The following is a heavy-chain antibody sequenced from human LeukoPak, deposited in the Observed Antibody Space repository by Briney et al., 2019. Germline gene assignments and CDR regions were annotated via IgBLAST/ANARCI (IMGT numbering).Heavy chain of an antibody. V-gene: IGHV4-4*07. CDR2: IYTSGGT. D-gene: IGHD2/OR15-2a*01. J-gene: IGHJ4*02. CDR1: GGSIGSYY. CDR3: ARWSDSNSRRYYFDY. Sequence: SETLSLTCTVSGGSIGSYYWSWIRQPAGKGLEWIGRIYTSGGTNYNPSLKSRVSISIDKSKNQFSLELSSVTAADTAVYYCARWSDSNSRRYYFDYWGLGTLVTVSS.